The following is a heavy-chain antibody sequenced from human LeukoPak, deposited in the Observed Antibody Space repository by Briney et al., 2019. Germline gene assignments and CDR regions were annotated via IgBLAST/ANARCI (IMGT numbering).Heavy chain of an antibody. J-gene: IGHJ3*02. V-gene: IGHV4-4*02. CDR2: IYHSGST. Sequence: SETLSLTCAVSGGSISSSNWWSWVRQPPGKGLEWIGEIYHSGSTNYNPSLKSRVTISVDKSKNQFSLKLSSVTAADTAVYYCARGGYQLLLSAFDIWGQGTMVTVSS. CDR3: ARGGYQLLLSAFDI. CDR1: GGSISSSNW. D-gene: IGHD2-2*01.